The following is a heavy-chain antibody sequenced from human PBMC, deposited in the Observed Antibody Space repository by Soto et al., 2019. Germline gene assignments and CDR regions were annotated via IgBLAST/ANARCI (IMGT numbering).Heavy chain of an antibody. V-gene: IGHV4-34*01. D-gene: IGHD3-10*01. CDR3: ARVPSITTVRGVRYGRDV. Sequence: SETLSLTCAVYGGSFSGYYWSWIRQPPGKGLEWIGEINHSGSTNYNPSLKSRVTISVDTSKNQFSLKLSSVTAADTAVYYCARVPSITTVRGVRYGRDVWGPGITVTGSS. J-gene: IGHJ6*02. CDR1: GGSFSGYY. CDR2: INHSGST.